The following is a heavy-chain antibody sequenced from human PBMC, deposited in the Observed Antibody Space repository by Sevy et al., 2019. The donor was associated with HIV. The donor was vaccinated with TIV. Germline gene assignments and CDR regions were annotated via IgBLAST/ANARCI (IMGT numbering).Heavy chain of an antibody. CDR1: GFAFSDYA. CDR2: VSYDGSNT. Sequence: GGSLRLSCEAFGFAFSDYAMHWVRQVPGKGLEWLAVVSYDGSNTSYADSVKGRFTVSRDNSKNTLYLQMNSLRRDDTAVFYCARFPSQRAFDIWGQGTTVTVSS. CDR3: ARFPSQRAFDI. J-gene: IGHJ3*02. V-gene: IGHV3-30-3*01.